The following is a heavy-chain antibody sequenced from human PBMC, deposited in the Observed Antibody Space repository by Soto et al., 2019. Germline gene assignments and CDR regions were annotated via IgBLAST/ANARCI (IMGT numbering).Heavy chain of an antibody. Sequence: EVQLVESGGGLVKPGGSLRLSCAASGFTLTFSNAWMSWVRQAPGKGLEWVGHIKSKSDGGTTDFGAPVEGRFTISRDDSKNTVYLQMNSLQTEDTAMYYCITRDADKPRRYFDLWGRGTLVTVSS. V-gene: IGHV3-15*01. CDR3: ITRDADKPRRYFDL. D-gene: IGHD2-2*01. J-gene: IGHJ2*01. CDR2: IKSKSDGGTT. CDR1: GFTLTFSNAW.